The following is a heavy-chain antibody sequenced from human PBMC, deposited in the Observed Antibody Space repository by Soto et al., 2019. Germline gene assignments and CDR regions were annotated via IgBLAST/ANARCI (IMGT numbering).Heavy chain of an antibody. J-gene: IGHJ4*02. CDR1: GGSFSGYY. D-gene: IGHD3-22*01. Sequence: SETLSLTCAVYGGSFSGYYWSWIRQPPGKGLEWIGEINHSGSTNYNPSLKSRVTISVDTSKNQFSLMLSSVTAADTAVYCCASWHYYDSSGYIRNAFDYWGQGTLVTVSS. CDR2: INHSGST. CDR3: ASWHYYDSSGYIRNAFDY. V-gene: IGHV4-34*01.